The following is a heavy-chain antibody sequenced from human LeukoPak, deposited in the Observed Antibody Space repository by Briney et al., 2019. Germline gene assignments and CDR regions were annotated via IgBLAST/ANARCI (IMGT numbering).Heavy chain of an antibody. CDR3: AKDIIPITMVRGKGLGY. V-gene: IGHV3-9*01. CDR1: GFTFDDYA. Sequence: GGSLRLSCAASGFTFDDYAMHWVRQAPGKGLEWVSGISWNSGSIGYADSVKGRFTISRDNAKNSLYLQMNSLRAEDTALYYCAKDIIPITMVRGKGLGYWGQGTLVTVSS. D-gene: IGHD3-10*01. J-gene: IGHJ4*02. CDR2: ISWNSGSI.